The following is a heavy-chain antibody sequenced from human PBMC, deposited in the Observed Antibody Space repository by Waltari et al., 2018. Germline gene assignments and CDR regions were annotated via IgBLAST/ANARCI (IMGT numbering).Heavy chain of an antibody. Sequence: EVQLLESGGTLVQPGGSLRLSCATSGFTFSSYAISWVRQAPERGLVWVSSIGGDGVDRFYADSVKGRFTISRDNSKNTLYLQMSSLRAEDTAVYYCAKTVRPFSGYDYWGQGTLVTVSS. CDR2: IGGDGVDR. D-gene: IGHD5-12*01. CDR3: AKTVRPFSGYDY. V-gene: IGHV3-23*01. J-gene: IGHJ4*02. CDR1: GFTFSSYA.